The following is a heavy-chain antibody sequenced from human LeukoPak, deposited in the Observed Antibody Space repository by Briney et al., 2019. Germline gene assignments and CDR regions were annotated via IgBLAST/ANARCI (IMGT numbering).Heavy chain of an antibody. CDR1: GGSISSSSYY. Sequence: SETLSLTCTVSGGSISSSSYYWGWIRQPPGKGLEWIGSIYYSGVTYYNPSLKSRVSISVDTSKNQFSLKLNSMTAADTAFYYCARDFPPTSVARNFDSWGQGTLVTVSS. CDR2: IYYSGVT. D-gene: IGHD4-23*01. CDR3: ARDFPPTSVARNFDS. V-gene: IGHV4-39*07. J-gene: IGHJ4*02.